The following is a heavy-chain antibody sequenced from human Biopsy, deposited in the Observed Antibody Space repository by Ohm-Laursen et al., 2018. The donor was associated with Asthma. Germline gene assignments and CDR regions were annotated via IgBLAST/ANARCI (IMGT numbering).Heavy chain of an antibody. V-gene: IGHV1-69*13. D-gene: IGHD2-2*01. CDR3: ARKAGSCISRTCYSLDF. CDR1: GGTFNTYV. J-gene: IGHJ4*02. CDR2: INSVFGTT. Sequence: SVKVSCKSLGGTFNTYVIGWVRQAPGQGLEWLGGINSVFGTTTDPQKFQDRVTITADESTSTVYMELSSLRCEDPAVYYCARKAGSCISRTCYSLDFWGQGTLVTVSS.